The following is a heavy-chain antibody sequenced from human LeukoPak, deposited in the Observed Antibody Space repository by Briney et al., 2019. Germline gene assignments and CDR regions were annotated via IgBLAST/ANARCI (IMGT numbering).Heavy chain of an antibody. D-gene: IGHD6-19*01. Sequence: SETLSLTCAVYGGSFSGYYRSWIRQPPGKGLEWIGEINHSGSTNYNPSLKSRVTISVDTSKNQFSLKLSSVTAADTAVYYCARGHNSSGWYRVFDYWGQGTLVTVSS. CDR2: INHSGST. V-gene: IGHV4-34*01. CDR1: GGSFSGYY. CDR3: ARGHNSSGWYRVFDY. J-gene: IGHJ4*02.